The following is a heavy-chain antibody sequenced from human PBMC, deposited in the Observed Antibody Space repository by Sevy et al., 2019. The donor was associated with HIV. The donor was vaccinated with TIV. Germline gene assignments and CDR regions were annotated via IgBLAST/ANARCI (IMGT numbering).Heavy chain of an antibody. J-gene: IGHJ4*02. CDR2: ISSSSTYT. D-gene: IGHD2-21*01. Sequence: GGSLRLSCAASGFTFSSYSMNWVRQAPGKGPEWVSSISSSSTYTYYADSVKGRFTISRDNAKNSLYLQMNSLRAEDTAVYYCSTSGNCGGDCYSLYSYYFGYWGQGTLLTISS. CDR1: GFTFSSYS. V-gene: IGHV3-21*01. CDR3: STSGNCGGDCYSLYSYYFGY.